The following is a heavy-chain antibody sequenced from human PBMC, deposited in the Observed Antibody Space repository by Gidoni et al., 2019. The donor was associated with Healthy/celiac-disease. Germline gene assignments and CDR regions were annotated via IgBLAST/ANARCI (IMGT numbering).Heavy chain of an antibody. J-gene: IGHJ4*02. V-gene: IGHV3-49*03. Sequence: EVQLVESGGGLVQPGRLLRLSSTAAGFTFGDYAMGWFRQAPGKGLEWVGFIRSKAYGGTTEYAASVKGRFTISRDDSKSIAYLQMNSLKTEDTAVYYCTRITGGNYWGQGTLVTVSS. CDR1: GFTFGDYA. CDR3: TRITGGNY. CDR2: IRSKAYGGTT. D-gene: IGHD1-26*01.